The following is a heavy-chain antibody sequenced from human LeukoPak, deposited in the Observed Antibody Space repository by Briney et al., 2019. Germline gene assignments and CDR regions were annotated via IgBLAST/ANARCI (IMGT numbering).Heavy chain of an antibody. V-gene: IGHV4-34*01. CDR1: GGSFSGYY. Sequence: SETLSLTCAVYGGSFSGYYWSWIRQPPGKGLEWIGEINHSGSTNYNPSLKSRVTISVDTSKNQFSLKLSSVTAADTAVYYCARSRKLTGGIAGSFDYWGQGTLVTVSS. D-gene: IGHD6-13*01. CDR3: ARSRKLTGGIAGSFDY. CDR2: INHSGST. J-gene: IGHJ4*02.